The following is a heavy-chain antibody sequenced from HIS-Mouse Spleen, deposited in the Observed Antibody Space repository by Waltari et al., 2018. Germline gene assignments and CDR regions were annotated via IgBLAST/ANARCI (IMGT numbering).Heavy chain of an antibody. CDR2: INHSGST. Sequence: QVQLQQWGAGRLKPSETLSLTCASYGGSFSGYYWSWIRQPPGKGLEWIGEINHSGSTNYNPSLKSRVTISVDTSKNQFSLKLSSVTAADTAVYYCAGYNWNYGTDYWGQGTLVTVSS. V-gene: IGHV4-34*01. D-gene: IGHD1-7*01. J-gene: IGHJ4*02. CDR3: AGYNWNYGTDY. CDR1: GGSFSGYY.